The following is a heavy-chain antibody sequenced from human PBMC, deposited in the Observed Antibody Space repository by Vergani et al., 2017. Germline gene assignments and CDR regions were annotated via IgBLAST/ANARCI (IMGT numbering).Heavy chain of an antibody. CDR2: IYYSGST. J-gene: IGHJ4*02. D-gene: IGHD4-23*01. Sequence: QVQLQESGPGLVKPSQTLSLTCTVSGGSISSSSYYWGWIRQPPGKGLEWIGSIYYSGSTYYNPSLKSRVTISVDTSKNQFSLKLSSVTAADTAVYYCARHEMDYGGNSGSGVPLDYWGQGTLVTVSS. CDR3: ARHEMDYGGNSGSGVPLDY. CDR1: GGSISSSSYY. V-gene: IGHV4-39*01.